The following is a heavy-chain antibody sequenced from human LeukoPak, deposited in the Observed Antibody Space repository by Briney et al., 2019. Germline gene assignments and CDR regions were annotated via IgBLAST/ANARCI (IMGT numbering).Heavy chain of an antibody. J-gene: IGHJ4*02. V-gene: IGHV3-7*03. Sequence: GGSLRLSCAASGFTFSSYWMSWVRQAPGKGLEWVANIKRDGSEKYYVDSVKGLFTISRDTAKNSLYLQMNSLRAEDTAVYYCARSYSGSGSYYPIFYWGQGTLVTVSS. CDR2: IKRDGSEK. CDR1: GFTFSSYW. CDR3: ARSYSGSGSYYPIFY. D-gene: IGHD3-10*01.